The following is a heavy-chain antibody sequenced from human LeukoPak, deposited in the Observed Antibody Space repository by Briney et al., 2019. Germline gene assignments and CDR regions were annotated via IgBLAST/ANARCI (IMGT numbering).Heavy chain of an antibody. CDR1: GFTFSSYA. J-gene: IGHJ5*02. CDR3: AREGIGYYLRNWFDP. V-gene: IGHV3-30-3*01. Sequence: GGSLRLSCAASGFTFSSYAMHWVRQAPGKGLEWVAVISYDGSNKYYADSVKGRFTISRDNSTNTLYLQMNSLRAEDTAVYYCAREGIGYYLRNWFDPWGQGTLVTVSS. D-gene: IGHD5-12*01. CDR2: ISYDGSNK.